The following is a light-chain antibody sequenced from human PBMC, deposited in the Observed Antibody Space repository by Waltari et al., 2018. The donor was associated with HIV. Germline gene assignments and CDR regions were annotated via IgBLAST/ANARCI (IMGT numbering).Light chain of an antibody. V-gene: IGLV2-14*03. CDR3: CSYASSTTLVI. Sequence: QSALTQPASVSGSPGQSITISCTGTSRDVGGYNYVSWYQQHPGKAPKLIIYDVIKRPSGVSNRFSGSKSDSTASLTISGLQAEDEADYYCCSYASSTTLVIFGGGTKLTVL. CDR1: SRDVGGYNY. CDR2: DVI. J-gene: IGLJ2*01.